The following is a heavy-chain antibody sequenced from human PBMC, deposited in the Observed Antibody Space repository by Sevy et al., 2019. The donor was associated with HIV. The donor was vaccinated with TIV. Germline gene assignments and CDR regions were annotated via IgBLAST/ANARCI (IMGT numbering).Heavy chain of an antibody. CDR1: GFTFSTYA. V-gene: IGHV3-23*01. CDR2: LNGDRT. Sequence: GGSLRLSCAASGFTFSTYAVSWVRQAPGNGLEWVAALNGDRTYYAGSVKGRFTISRDNPKNTVYLQVNSLRVEDTALYYCVKEETAPYFDCWGQGTLVTVSS. D-gene: IGHD2-21*02. CDR3: VKEETAPYFDC. J-gene: IGHJ4*02.